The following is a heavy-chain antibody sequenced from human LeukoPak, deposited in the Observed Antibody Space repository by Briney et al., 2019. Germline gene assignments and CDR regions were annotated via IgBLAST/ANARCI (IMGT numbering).Heavy chain of an antibody. Sequence: GGSLRLSGAASGFTVITNDMTWVRQAPGKGLEWVSVLYSDGNTKYADSVQGRFTISRDNSKNTLYLEMNSLSPDDTAVYYCARGVEPLAANTLAYWGQGTLVTVSS. CDR3: ARGVEPLAANTLAY. J-gene: IGHJ4*02. D-gene: IGHD1-14*01. CDR2: LYSDGNT. CDR1: GFTVITND. V-gene: IGHV3-53*01.